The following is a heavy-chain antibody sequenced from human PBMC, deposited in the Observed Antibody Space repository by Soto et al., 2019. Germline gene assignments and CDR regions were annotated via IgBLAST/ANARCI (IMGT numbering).Heavy chain of an antibody. CDR1: GGSISGSY. Sequence: PSETLSLTCTVSGGSISGSYWSWIRQPPGKGLEWIGYINHSGSTTYNPSLKSRVTILLGTSKNQISLNLRSVTAADTAVYYCARDREYSFGLTYDIWGQGTMVTVSS. J-gene: IGHJ3*02. V-gene: IGHV4-59*01. D-gene: IGHD3-3*01. CDR2: INHSGST. CDR3: ARDREYSFGLTYDI.